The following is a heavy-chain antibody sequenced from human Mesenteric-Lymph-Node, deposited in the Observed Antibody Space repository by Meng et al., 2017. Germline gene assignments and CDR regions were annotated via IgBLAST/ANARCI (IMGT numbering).Heavy chain of an antibody. CDR3: ARGAGSYGYLGYYYYGMDV. CDR2: IKQDGSEK. J-gene: IGHJ6*02. Sequence: GESLKISCAASGFTFSSYWMSWVRQAPGKGLEWVANIKQDGSEKYYVDSVKGRFTISRDNAKNSLYLQMNSLRAEDTAVYYCARGAGSYGYLGYYYYGMDVWGQGTTVTVSS. D-gene: IGHD5-18*01. CDR1: GFTFSSYW. V-gene: IGHV3-7*01.